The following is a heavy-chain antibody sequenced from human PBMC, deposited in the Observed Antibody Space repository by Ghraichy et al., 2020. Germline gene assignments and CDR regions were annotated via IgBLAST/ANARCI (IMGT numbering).Heavy chain of an antibody. J-gene: IGHJ5*02. CDR2: IYYSGST. V-gene: IGHV4-39*01. CDR3: ARHAHYYDSSGYQNWFDP. CDR1: GGSISSSSYY. D-gene: IGHD3-22*01. Sequence: SETRSLTCTVSGGSISSSSYYWGWIRQPPGKGLEWIGSIYYSGSTYYNPSLKSRVTISVDTSKNQFSLKLSSVTAADTAVYYCARHAHYYDSSGYQNWFDPWGQGTLVTVSS.